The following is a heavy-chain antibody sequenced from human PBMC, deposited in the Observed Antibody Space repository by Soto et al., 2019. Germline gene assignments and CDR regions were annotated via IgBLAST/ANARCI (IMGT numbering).Heavy chain of an antibody. J-gene: IGHJ6*03. Sequence: ASVKVSCKASGYTFTGYYMHWVRQAPGQGLEWMGWINPNSGGTNYAQKFQGWVTMTRDTSISTAYMELSSLRSEDTAVYYCARRRDYYMDVWGKGTTVTVSS. CDR3: ARRRDYYMDV. CDR1: GYTFTGYY. CDR2: INPNSGGT. V-gene: IGHV1-2*04.